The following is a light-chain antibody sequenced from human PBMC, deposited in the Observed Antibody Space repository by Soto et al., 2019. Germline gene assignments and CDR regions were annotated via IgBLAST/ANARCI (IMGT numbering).Light chain of an antibody. J-gene: IGKJ3*01. Sequence: DIQMTQSPPSLSASVGDRVTITCRASQTVSTHLNWYQHKPGKAPKLLIYAASSLQGGVPSRFSGSRSGTVFTLYINSLQPEDFATYYCQQTYSIPFTFGPGTKVDV. V-gene: IGKV1-39*01. CDR3: QQTYSIPFT. CDR2: AAS. CDR1: QTVSTH.